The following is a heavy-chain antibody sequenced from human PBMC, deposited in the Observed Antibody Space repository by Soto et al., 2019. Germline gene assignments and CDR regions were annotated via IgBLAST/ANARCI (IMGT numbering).Heavy chain of an antibody. CDR3: ARGRGSGSSFYYYGMDV. CDR1: GGSISGYY. Sequence: SETLSLTCTLSGGSISGYYWSWIRQPPGKGLEWIGYIYYSGTTNYNPSLKSRVTISVDTSKNQFSLKLSTVTAADTAVYYCARGRGSGSSFYYYGMDVWGQGTTVTVSS. D-gene: IGHD3-10*01. CDR2: IYYSGTT. J-gene: IGHJ6*02. V-gene: IGHV4-59*01.